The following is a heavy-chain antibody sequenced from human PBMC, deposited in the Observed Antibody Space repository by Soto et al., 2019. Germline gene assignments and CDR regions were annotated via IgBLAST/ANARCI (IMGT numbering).Heavy chain of an antibody. Sequence: QVPPQESGPGLVKPSETPSLTCTVSGGSISSYYWSWIRQPPGKGLELIGFIFYSGSTSYNPSLKSRVTISIDTSEYQFSLKLNSVTAADTAVYYCASMIGDPVLSFDSWGQGTLVAVSS. D-gene: IGHD3-10*02. CDR1: GGSISSYY. CDR3: ASMIGDPVLSFDS. V-gene: IGHV4-59*01. J-gene: IGHJ5*01. CDR2: IFYSGST.